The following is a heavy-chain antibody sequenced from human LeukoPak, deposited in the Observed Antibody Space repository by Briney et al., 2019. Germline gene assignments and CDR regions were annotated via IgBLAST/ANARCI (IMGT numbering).Heavy chain of an antibody. Sequence: SETLTLTCTVSGSSISSGFYWAWIRQSPVKGLELIGSKSHGGGNTYYRPSLKSRATISVDTSKNQFFLRLSSVTAADTAVYYCAREIGSGEGLYSTGWFDPWGQGIQVTVSS. CDR3: AREIGSGEGLYSTGWFDP. V-gene: IGHV4-38-2*02. D-gene: IGHD2-21*01. CDR2: KSHGGGNT. J-gene: IGHJ5*02. CDR1: GSSISSGFY.